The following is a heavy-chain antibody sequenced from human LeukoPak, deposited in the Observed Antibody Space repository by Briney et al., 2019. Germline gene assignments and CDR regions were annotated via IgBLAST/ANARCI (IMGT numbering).Heavy chain of an antibody. D-gene: IGHD6-6*01. J-gene: IGHJ4*02. CDR3: ARAEGIAASPTVDY. Sequence: ASVKVSCKASGYAFTGYYLQWVRQTPGQGLEWVGYINPNSGVANYAQKFQGRVAMTRDTSMTTAYIELNSLTSDDTAVYYCARAEGIAASPTVDYWGQGTLVTVSS. CDR2: INPNSGVA. V-gene: IGHV1-2*02. CDR1: GYAFTGYY.